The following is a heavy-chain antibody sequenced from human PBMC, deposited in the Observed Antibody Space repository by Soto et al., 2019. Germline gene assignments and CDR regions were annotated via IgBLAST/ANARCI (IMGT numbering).Heavy chain of an antibody. CDR1: GFTFSNAW. J-gene: IGHJ4*02. Sequence: GGSLRLSCAASGFTFSNAWMNWVRQAPGKGLEWVSTSSGSGDFTYYADYVRGRFTISRDNSRNTLSLQMDSLRAEYTALYYCARDLYGSSDYWGQGTQVTVSS. CDR2: SSGSGDFT. CDR3: ARDLYGSSDY. V-gene: IGHV3-23*01. D-gene: IGHD6-6*01.